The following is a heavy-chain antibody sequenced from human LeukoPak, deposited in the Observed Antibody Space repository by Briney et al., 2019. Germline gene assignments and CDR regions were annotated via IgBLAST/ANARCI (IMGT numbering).Heavy chain of an antibody. V-gene: IGHV4-59*08. D-gene: IGHD6-19*01. CDR2: FYYSGSI. Sequence: SETLSLTCTVSDGSISSYYWSWIRQPPGKGLEWIGYFYYSGSIKYNPSLKRRVTISVDTSKNQFSLKLSSVTAADTAVYYCARPYSSAWYGAFHIWGQGTKVTVSS. CDR3: ARPYSSAWYGAFHI. CDR1: DGSISSYY. J-gene: IGHJ3*02.